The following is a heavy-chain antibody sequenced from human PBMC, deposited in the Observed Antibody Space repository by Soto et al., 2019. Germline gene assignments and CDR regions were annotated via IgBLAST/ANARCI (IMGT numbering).Heavy chain of an antibody. D-gene: IGHD2-15*01. V-gene: IGHV5-51*01. CDR2: IYPGDSDA. Sequence: GESLKISCKGSGYDFASYWIGWVRQMPGKGLEYMAIIYPGDSDAKYSPSFQGHVTISADKSANSTSLQWRSLRASDSAVYFCARQWWTLPTKNPLDSRGQGTLVSVTA. CDR1: GYDFASYW. J-gene: IGHJ4*02. CDR3: ARQWWTLPTKNPLDS.